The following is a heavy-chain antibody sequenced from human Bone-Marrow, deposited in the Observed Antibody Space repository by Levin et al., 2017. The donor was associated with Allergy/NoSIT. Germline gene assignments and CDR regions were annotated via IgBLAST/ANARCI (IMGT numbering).Heavy chain of an antibody. Sequence: PGGSLRLSCAASGFTFDDYAMHWVRQAPGKGLEWVSGISWNSGSIGYADSVKGRFTISRDNAKNSLYLQMNSLRAEDTALYYCAKALPATRRGYSYPFDYWGQGTLVTVSS. CDR2: ISWNSGSI. CDR1: GFTFDDYA. V-gene: IGHV3-9*01. D-gene: IGHD5-18*01. J-gene: IGHJ4*02. CDR3: AKALPATRRGYSYPFDY.